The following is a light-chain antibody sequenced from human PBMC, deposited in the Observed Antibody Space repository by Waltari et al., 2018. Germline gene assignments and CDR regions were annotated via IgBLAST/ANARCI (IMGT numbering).Light chain of an antibody. V-gene: IGKV1-33*01. CDR3: QQHYSLPIT. CDR2: DAS. Sequence: DIQMTQSHSSLSTSVGDRVTITCQASQGINNFLNWYQQRPGKAPDLLIYDASNLETGVPSSVSGSGSGTDLTFTISSVQPEDIATYYCQQHYSLPITFGQGTRLEIK. J-gene: IGKJ5*01. CDR1: QGINNF.